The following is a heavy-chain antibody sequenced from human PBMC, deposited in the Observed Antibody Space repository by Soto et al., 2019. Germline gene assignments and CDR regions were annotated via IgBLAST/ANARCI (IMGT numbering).Heavy chain of an antibody. V-gene: IGHV5-10-1*01. CDR1: GYSFAGYW. Sequence: PGESLKISCKGSGYSFAGYWITWVRQKPGKGLEWMGRIDPSDSQTYYSPSFRGHVTISVTKSITTVFLQWSSLRASDTAMYYCARQIYDSDTGPNFQYSFDSWPQGTPVTVSS. CDR2: IDPSDSQT. CDR3: ARQIYDSDTGPNFQYSFDS. D-gene: IGHD3-22*01. J-gene: IGHJ4*02.